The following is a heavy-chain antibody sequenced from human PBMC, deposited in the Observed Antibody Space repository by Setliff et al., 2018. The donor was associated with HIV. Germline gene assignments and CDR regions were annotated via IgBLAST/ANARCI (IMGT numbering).Heavy chain of an antibody. J-gene: IGHJ3*01. CDR3: ARVNSDAFDV. V-gene: IGHV1-24*01. Sequence: GASVKVSCKVSGYTLTELSIHWVRQASGKGLEWMGGFDPEDGETIYAQRFQGRVTFTADRSTSTAYMELSSLRSEDTAVYYCARVNSDAFDVWGQGTKVTVSS. CDR1: GYTLTELS. CDR2: FDPEDGET.